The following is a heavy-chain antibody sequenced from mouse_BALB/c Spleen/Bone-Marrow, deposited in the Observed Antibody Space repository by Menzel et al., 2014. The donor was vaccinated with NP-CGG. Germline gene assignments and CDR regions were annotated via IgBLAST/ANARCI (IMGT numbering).Heavy chain of an antibody. Sequence: AQLQESGAELAKPGASVKMSCKASGYTFTNYWMHWVKHRPGQGLERIGYINPGTGYTENNQNFKDKATLTADKSSSTAHMQLSSLTSEDLAVYYCVRPYGNYVGFAYWGQGTLVTVSA. V-gene: IGHV1-7*01. J-gene: IGHJ3*01. CDR3: VRPYGNYVGFAY. D-gene: IGHD2-1*01. CDR2: INPGTGYT. CDR1: GYTFTNYW.